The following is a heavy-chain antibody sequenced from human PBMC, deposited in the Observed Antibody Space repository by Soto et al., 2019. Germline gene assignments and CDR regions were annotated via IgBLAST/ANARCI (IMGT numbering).Heavy chain of an antibody. CDR2: ISGTGVTT. D-gene: IGHD3-3*01. V-gene: IGHV3-23*02. CDR3: TKDRDDIGMVDAFEI. CDR1: GFTCSNYA. Sequence: EMQLLESGGDLVQPGGSLRLSCAASGFTCSNYAMTWVRQAPGKGLEYVSAISGTGVTTYQGDSMKGRFTISRDNSKNTLYLKIDSLRAEDTAIYYCTKDRDDIGMVDAFEIWGQGTMVTVSS. J-gene: IGHJ3*02.